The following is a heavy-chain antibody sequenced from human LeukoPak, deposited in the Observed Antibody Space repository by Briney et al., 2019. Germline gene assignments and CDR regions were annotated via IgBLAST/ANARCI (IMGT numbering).Heavy chain of an antibody. D-gene: IGHD3-22*01. CDR3: ARDRYYDSSGGFDP. Sequence: ASVKVSCKVSGYTLTELSMHWVRQAPGKGLEWKGGIIPIFGTANYAQKFQGRVTITADESTSTAYMELSSLRSEDTAVYYCARDRYYDSSGGFDPRGQGTLVTVSS. CDR1: GYTLTELS. CDR2: IIPIFGTA. J-gene: IGHJ5*02. V-gene: IGHV1-69*13.